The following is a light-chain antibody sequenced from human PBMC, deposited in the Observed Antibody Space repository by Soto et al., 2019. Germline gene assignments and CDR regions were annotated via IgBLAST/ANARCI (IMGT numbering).Light chain of an antibody. V-gene: IGLV2-23*01. CDR3: CSYAGSSTGVV. Sequence: QSALNQPASVSGSPGQSITISCTGTSSDVGRYNLVSWYQQNPCKAPKLMLYEGSKRPSGVSNRFSGSKSGNTASLTISGLQAEDGADYYCCSYAGSSTGVVFGGGTKLPVL. CDR2: EGS. CDR1: SSDVGRYNL. J-gene: IGLJ2*01.